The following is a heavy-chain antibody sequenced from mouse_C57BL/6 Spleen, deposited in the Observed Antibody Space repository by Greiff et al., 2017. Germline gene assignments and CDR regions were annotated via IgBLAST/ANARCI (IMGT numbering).Heavy chain of an antibody. J-gene: IGHJ4*01. CDR1: GYTFTSYW. CDR3: ARGGRSLDYYAMGY. V-gene: IGHV1-64*01. CDR2: IHPNSGST. Sequence: VQLQQPGAELVKPGASVKLSCKASGYTFTSYWMHWVKQRPGQGLEWIGMIHPNSGSTNYNEKFKSKATLTVDKSSSTAYMQLSSLTSEDSAVYYCARGGRSLDYYAMGYWGQGASVTVSS.